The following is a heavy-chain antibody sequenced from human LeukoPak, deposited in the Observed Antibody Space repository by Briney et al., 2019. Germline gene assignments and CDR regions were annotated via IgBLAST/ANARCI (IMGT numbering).Heavy chain of an antibody. J-gene: IGHJ4*02. CDR1: GYTLTSYY. V-gene: IGHV1-2*02. CDR2: INPNSGGT. CDR3: AIYSSSLSLTKVGIDY. D-gene: IGHD6-6*01. Sequence: ASVKVFCKASGYTLTSYYMHWVGQAPGQGVVWLGWINPNSGGTNCAQKFLGRVTMTTDTSISTAYMELSRTRSDDTAVYCCAIYSSSLSLTKVGIDYWGQGTLVTVSS.